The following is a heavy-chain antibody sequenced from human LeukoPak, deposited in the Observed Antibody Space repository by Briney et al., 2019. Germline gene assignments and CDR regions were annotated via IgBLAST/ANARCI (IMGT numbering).Heavy chain of an antibody. J-gene: IGHJ4*02. Sequence: PGGSLRLSCAASGXTFSSYVLQWVRQAPGKGLESVAVISEDGRNKYYADSVKGRFTISRDNSKDTLYLQMNSLRAEDTAVYYCAREGFFQKTLDYWGQGTLVIVSS. V-gene: IGHV3-30*04. CDR3: AREGFFQKTLDY. D-gene: IGHD3-10*01. CDR2: ISEDGRNK. CDR1: GXTFSSYV.